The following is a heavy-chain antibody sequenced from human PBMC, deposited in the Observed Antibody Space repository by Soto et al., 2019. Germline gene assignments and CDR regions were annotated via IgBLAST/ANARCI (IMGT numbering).Heavy chain of an antibody. J-gene: IGHJ4*02. Sequence: QVQLVQSGAEVKKPGASVKVSCKASGYTFTSYYMHWVRQAPGQGLEWMGIINPSGGSTSYAQKFQGRVTMTRDKSTSTVYMELSSLRSEDTAVYYCARGSSSGSRGEGLDYWGQGTLVTVSS. CDR2: INPSGGST. V-gene: IGHV1-46*01. CDR1: GYTFTSYY. D-gene: IGHD3-10*01. CDR3: ARGSSSGSRGEGLDY.